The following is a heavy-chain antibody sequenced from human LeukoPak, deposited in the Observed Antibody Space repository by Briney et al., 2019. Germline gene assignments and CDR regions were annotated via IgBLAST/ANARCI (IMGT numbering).Heavy chain of an antibody. CDR2: TSGSGGNT. V-gene: IGHV3-23*01. CDR1: GFTLRSYD. D-gene: IGHD5-12*01. CDR3: AKEYSGYDFDY. J-gene: IGHJ4*02. Sequence: GGSLRLSCAASGFTLRSYDMGWVRQAPGKGLEWVAATSGSGGNTYYADSVKGRFTISRDNSKSTLYLQMNSLRAEDTAVYYCAKEYSGYDFDYWGQGTLVTVSS.